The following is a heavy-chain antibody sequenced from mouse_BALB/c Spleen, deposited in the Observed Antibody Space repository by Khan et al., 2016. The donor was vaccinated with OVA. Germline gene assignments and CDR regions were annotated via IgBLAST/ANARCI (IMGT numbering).Heavy chain of an antibody. CDR1: GYSFTSHT. Sequence: QLQQSGAELARPGASVKMSCKASGYSFTSHTMHWVKQRPGQGLEWIGYINPRSGYTNYNQKFNDKATLTADKSSSTAYMQLSSLTSEDSAVYYCARRTTGYALDYWGQGTSVTVSS. CDR2: INPRSGYT. D-gene: IGHD2-14*01. V-gene: IGHV1-4*01. CDR3: ARRTTGYALDY. J-gene: IGHJ4*01.